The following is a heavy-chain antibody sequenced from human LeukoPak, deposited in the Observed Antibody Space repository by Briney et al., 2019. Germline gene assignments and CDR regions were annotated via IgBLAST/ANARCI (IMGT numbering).Heavy chain of an antibody. CDR3: VRDGQGSTPLDY. CDR1: GFTFSSHW. CDR2: ISTDGSRP. D-gene: IGHD2-15*01. Sequence: GGSLRLSCAASGFTFSSHWMHWVRQAPGKGLVWVSGISTDGSRPRYADSVNGRFTISRNNAKNTLYLQMNSLRAEDTAVYFCVRDGQGSTPLDYWGQGTLVTVSS. V-gene: IGHV3-74*01. J-gene: IGHJ4*02.